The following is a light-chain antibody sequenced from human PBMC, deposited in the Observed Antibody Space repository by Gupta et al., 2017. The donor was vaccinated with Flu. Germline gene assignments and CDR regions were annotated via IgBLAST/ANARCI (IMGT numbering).Light chain of an antibody. V-gene: IGLV1-40*01. Sequence: APNVLIYGNSNRPSRVPDRFSGTKSGPYASLAITGLQAEDEADYSCQSSDSSLSGSVFGTGTQVTVL. J-gene: IGLJ1*01. CDR3: QSSDSSLSGSV. CDR2: GNS.